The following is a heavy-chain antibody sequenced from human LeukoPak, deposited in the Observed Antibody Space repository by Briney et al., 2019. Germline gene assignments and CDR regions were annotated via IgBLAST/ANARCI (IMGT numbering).Heavy chain of an antibody. CDR2: ISWDGGST. J-gene: IGHJ4*02. CDR1: GFTFDDYT. Sequence: GGSLRLSCAASGFTFDDYTMHRVRQAPGKGLEWVSLISWDGGSTYYADSVKGRFTISRDNSKNTLYLQMGSLRAEDMAVYYCAREQNYDILTGYYFDYWGQGTLVTVSS. D-gene: IGHD3-9*01. V-gene: IGHV3-43*01. CDR3: AREQNYDILTGYYFDY.